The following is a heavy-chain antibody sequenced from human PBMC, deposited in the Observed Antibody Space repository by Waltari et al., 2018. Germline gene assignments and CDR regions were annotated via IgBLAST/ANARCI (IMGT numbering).Heavy chain of an antibody. D-gene: IGHD3-3*01. Sequence: EVQLVESGGGLVKPGGSLRLSCAASGFTFSNAWISWVRQAPGKGREWVGRIKRKTDGGTTDYAAPVKGRFTISRDDSKNTLYLQMNSLKTEDTAVYYCTTDQVFGVVIVGDYFDYWGQGTLVTVSS. CDR1: GFTFSNAW. CDR3: TTDQVFGVVIVGDYFDY. J-gene: IGHJ4*02. CDR2: IKRKTDGGTT. V-gene: IGHV3-15*01.